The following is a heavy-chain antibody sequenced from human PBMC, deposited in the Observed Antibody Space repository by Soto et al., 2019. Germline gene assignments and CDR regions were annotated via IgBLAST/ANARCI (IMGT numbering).Heavy chain of an antibody. Sequence: HPGGSLRLSCAASGLTFSGYVMSWVRQAPGKGLEWVSAISGSGGSTYYADSVKGRFTISRDNSKNTLYLQMNSLRAEDTAVYYCAKDTAIFRYWGQGTLVTVSS. CDR3: AKDTAIFRY. D-gene: IGHD3-3*01. CDR2: ISGSGGST. J-gene: IGHJ4*02. CDR1: GLTFSGYV. V-gene: IGHV3-23*01.